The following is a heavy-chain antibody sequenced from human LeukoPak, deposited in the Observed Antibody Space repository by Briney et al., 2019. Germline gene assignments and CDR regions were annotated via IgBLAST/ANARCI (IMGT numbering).Heavy chain of an antibody. J-gene: IGHJ4*02. CDR1: GFTFSSYG. CDR3: ARGGTYDSSGYPDY. CDR2: IWYDGSNE. Sequence: GGSLRLSCAASGFTFSSYGMHWVRQAPGKGLEWVAVIWYDGSNEYYADSVKGRFTISRDNSKNTLYLQMNSLRAEDTAVYYCARGGTYDSSGYPDYWGQGTLVTVSS. D-gene: IGHD3-22*01. V-gene: IGHV3-33*01.